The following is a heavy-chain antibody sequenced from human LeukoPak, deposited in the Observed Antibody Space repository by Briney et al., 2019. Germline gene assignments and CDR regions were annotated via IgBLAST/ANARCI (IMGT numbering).Heavy chain of an antibody. CDR2: IWYDGSNK. Sequence: SCKASGFTFSSYGMHWVRQAPGKGLEWVAVIWYDGSNKYYADSVKGRFTISRDNSKNTLYLQMNSLRAEDTAVYYCARPIRGIAAAGTPDAFDIWGQGTMVTVSS. J-gene: IGHJ3*02. CDR1: GFTFSSYG. D-gene: IGHD6-13*01. CDR3: ARPIRGIAAAGTPDAFDI. V-gene: IGHV3-33*01.